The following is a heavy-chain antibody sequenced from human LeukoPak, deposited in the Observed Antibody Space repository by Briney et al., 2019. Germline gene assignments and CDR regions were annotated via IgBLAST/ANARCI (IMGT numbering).Heavy chain of an antibody. Sequence: PGGSLRLSCRTSGFTFNTAWMSWVRQAPGKGLEWVGRIRSAVDGGTADYAAPVKGRFIISRDDSTNTIYLHMDSLRTDDTAVYYCTRYSGSPGDYWGQGTLVTVSP. V-gene: IGHV3-15*01. D-gene: IGHD1-26*01. J-gene: IGHJ4*02. CDR3: TRYSGSPGDY. CDR2: IRSAVDGGTA. CDR1: GFTFNTAW.